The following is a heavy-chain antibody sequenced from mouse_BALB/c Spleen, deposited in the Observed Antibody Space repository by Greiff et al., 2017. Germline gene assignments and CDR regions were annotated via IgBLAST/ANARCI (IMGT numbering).Heavy chain of an antibody. D-gene: IGHD2-14*01. Sequence: EVKLLESGGGLVQPGGSLKLSCAASGFDFSRYWMSWVRQAPGKGLEWIGEINPDSSTINYTPSLKDKFIISRDNAKNTLYLQMSKVRSEDTALYYCAELYYRYDGGYFDVWGAGTTVTVSS. CDR2: INPDSSTI. V-gene: IGHV4-1*02. J-gene: IGHJ1*01. CDR3: AELYYRYDGGYFDV. CDR1: GFDFSRYW.